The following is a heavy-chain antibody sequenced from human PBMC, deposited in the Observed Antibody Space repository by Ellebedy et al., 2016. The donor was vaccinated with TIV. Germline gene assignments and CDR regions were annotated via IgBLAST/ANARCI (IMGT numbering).Heavy chain of an antibody. Sequence: GESLKISCAVSGLTFSNYAMHWVRQAPGKGLEWVAVISDDRSIKNYADSVKGRFTVSRDNSKNTLYLQMNSLRTEDTAVYYCATERSGYDFDYWGQGTLVTVSA. CDR1: GLTFSNYA. D-gene: IGHD5-12*01. J-gene: IGHJ4*02. V-gene: IGHV3-30-3*01. CDR2: ISDDRSIK. CDR3: ATERSGYDFDY.